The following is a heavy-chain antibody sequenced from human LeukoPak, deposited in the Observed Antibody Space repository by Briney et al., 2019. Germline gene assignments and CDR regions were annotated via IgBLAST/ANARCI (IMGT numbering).Heavy chain of an antibody. CDR2: IYTSGST. D-gene: IGHD1-26*01. V-gene: IGHV4-4*07. J-gene: IGHJ4*02. Sequence: SETLSLTCTVSGGSISSYYWSWIRQPAGKGLEWIGRIYTSGSTNYNPSLKSRVTMSVDTSKNQFSLKLSSVTAADTAVYYCARGGIVGARSYFDYWGQGTLVTVSS. CDR1: GGSISSYY. CDR3: ARGGIVGARSYFDY.